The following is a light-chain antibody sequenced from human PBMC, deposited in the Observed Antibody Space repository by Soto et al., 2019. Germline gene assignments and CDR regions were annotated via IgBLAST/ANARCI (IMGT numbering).Light chain of an antibody. Sequence: QSVLTQSPSASASLVASVKLTCTLSSGHSSYAIAWHQQQPEKGPRYLMKLNSDGSHSKGDGIPDRFSGSSSGAERYLIISSLQSEDEADYYCQTWGTGIHVFGTGTKLTVL. CDR3: QTWGTGIHV. CDR1: SGHSSYA. CDR2: LNSDGSH. V-gene: IGLV4-69*01. J-gene: IGLJ1*01.